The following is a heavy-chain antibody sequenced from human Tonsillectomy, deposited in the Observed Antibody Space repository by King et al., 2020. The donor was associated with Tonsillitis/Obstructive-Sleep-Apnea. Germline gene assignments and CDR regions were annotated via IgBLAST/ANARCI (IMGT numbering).Heavy chain of an antibody. CDR2: IKSKTDGGTT. V-gene: IGHV3-15*07. D-gene: IGHD3-22*01. CDR3: TTGLGHFDSIGYYFAY. J-gene: IGHJ4*02. CDR1: GFTFSNAW. Sequence: QLVQSGGGLVKPGGSLRLSCAASGFTFSNAWMNWVRQAPGKGLEWVGRIKSKTDGGTTDYAAPMKGRFTISRDDSKNTLYLQMNSLKTEDTAVYYCTTGLGHFDSIGYYFAYWGQGTLVTVSS.